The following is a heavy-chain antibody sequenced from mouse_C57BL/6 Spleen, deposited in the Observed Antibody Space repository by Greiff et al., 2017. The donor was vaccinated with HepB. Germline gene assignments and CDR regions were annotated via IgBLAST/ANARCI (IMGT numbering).Heavy chain of an antibody. V-gene: IGHV1-12*01. Sequence: LQESGAELVRPGASVKMSCKASGYTFTSYNMHWVKQTPRQGLEWIGTIYPGNGDTSYNQKFKGKATLTVDKSSSTAYMQLRSLTSEDYAVYFCARSPGGYYYDSSYPYYFDYWGQGTTLTVSS. J-gene: IGHJ2*01. CDR3: ARSPGGYYYDSSYPYYFDY. CDR2: IYPGNGDT. CDR1: GYTFTSYN. D-gene: IGHD1-1*01.